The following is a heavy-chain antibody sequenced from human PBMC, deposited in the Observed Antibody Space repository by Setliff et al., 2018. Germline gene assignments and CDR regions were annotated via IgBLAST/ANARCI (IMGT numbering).Heavy chain of an antibody. Sequence: GESLKISCAASGFTFSSYWMHWVRQAPGKGLVWVSRIKSDGSSPNYADSVKGRFTISRDNAENTLYLQMNSLGAEDTAVYYCARGGNVVVTVGDIWGQGTMVTVSS. CDR3: ARGGNVVVTVGDI. CDR1: GFTFSSYW. CDR2: IKSDGSSP. V-gene: IGHV3-74*01. J-gene: IGHJ3*02. D-gene: IGHD2-21*02.